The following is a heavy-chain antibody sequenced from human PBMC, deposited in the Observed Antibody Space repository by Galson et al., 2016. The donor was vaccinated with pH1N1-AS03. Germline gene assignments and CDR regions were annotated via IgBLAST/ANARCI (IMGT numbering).Heavy chain of an antibody. J-gene: IGHJ5*02. Sequence: SVKVSCKASGHTFSNFGMSWVRQAPGQGLEWMGWISPQNGNTQYAQRLEGRVTMTTDTSTSTAYMELWSLTYDDTAVYYCARAAPFDPWGQGTLVIVSS. CDR3: ARAAPFDP. D-gene: IGHD2-15*01. V-gene: IGHV1-18*04. CDR1: GHTFSNFG. CDR2: ISPQNGNT.